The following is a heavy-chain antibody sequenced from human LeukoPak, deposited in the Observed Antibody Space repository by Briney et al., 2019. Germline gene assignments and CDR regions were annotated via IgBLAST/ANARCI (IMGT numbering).Heavy chain of an antibody. CDR1: GGTFSSYA. CDR3: ARAPGIAEVGISWFDP. D-gene: IGHD6-13*01. V-gene: IGHV1-69*13. J-gene: IGHJ5*02. CDR2: IIPIFGTA. Sequence: ASVKVSCKASGGTFSSYAISWVRQAPGQGLEWMGGIIPIFGTANYAQKFQGRVTITADESTSTAYMELSSLRSEDTAVYYCARAPGIAEVGISWFDPWGQGTLVTVSS.